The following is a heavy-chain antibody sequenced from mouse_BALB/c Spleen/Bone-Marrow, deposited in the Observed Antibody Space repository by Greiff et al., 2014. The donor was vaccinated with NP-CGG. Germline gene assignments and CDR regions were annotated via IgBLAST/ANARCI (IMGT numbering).Heavy chain of an antibody. D-gene: IGHD3-2*02. J-gene: IGHJ4*01. V-gene: IGHV5-9-4*01. CDR1: GFTFSSYA. CDR3: ARSPQRDYAMDY. CDR2: ISSGGSYT. Sequence: EVQLVESGGGLVKPGGSVKLSCAASGFTFSSYAMSWVRQSPEKRLEWVAEISSGGSYTYYPDTVTGRFTISRDNAKNTLYLEMSSLRSEDTAMYYCARSPQRDYAMDYWGQGTSVTVSS.